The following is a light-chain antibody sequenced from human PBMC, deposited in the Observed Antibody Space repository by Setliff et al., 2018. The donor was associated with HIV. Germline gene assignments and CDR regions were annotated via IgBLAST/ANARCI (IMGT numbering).Light chain of an antibody. CDR1: SSDIGGYNY. Sequence: QSALTQPASVSGSPGQSITISCTGTSSDIGGYNYVSWYQQHPGKAPKLMVYDVSQRPSGVSNRFSGSKSGNTASLTISGLQVEDEADYYCSSYTSSTTYVFGPGTKVTVL. J-gene: IGLJ1*01. CDR3: SSYTSSTTYV. V-gene: IGLV2-14*01. CDR2: DVS.